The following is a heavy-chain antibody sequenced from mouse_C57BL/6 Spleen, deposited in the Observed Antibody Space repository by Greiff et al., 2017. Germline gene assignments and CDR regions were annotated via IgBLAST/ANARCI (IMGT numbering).Heavy chain of an antibody. CDR3: ARGLFAD. Sequence: VQLQQSGAELVKPGASVKISCKASGYAFSSYGMNWVKQRPGKGLEWIGQIYPGDGDTNYNWKFKGKATLTADKSSSTAYMQLSSLTSEDSAVYFCARGLFADWGQGTLVTVSA. V-gene: IGHV1-80*01. CDR2: IYPGDGDT. J-gene: IGHJ3*01. CDR1: GYAFSSYG.